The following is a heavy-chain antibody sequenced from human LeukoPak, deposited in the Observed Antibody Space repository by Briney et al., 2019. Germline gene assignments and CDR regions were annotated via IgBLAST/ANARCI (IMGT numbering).Heavy chain of an antibody. CDR2: IHHSGST. CDR3: ASYCSGGSCYPATWFDP. Sequence: SETLSLTCAVSGYFISSGYYWGWIRQPPGKGLEWIGSIHHSGSTYFNPSLKSRVTISVDTSKNQFSLKLTSVTAADTAVYYCASYCSGGSCYPATWFDPWGQGTLVTVSS. D-gene: IGHD2-15*01. CDR1: GYFISSGYY. V-gene: IGHV4-38-2*01. J-gene: IGHJ5*02.